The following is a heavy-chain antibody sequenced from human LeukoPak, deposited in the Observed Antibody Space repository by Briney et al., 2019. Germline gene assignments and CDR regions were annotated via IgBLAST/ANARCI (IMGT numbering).Heavy chain of an antibody. CDR3: AREPRIQLWLRFGMDV. CDR1: GFTFSSYS. Sequence: PGGSLRLSCAASGFTFSSYSMNWVRQAPGKGLEWVPSISSSSSYIYYADSVKGRFTISRDNAKNSLYLQMNSLRAEDTAVYYCAREPRIQLWLRFGMDVWGKGTTVTVSS. J-gene: IGHJ6*04. CDR2: ISSSSSYI. V-gene: IGHV3-21*01. D-gene: IGHD5-18*01.